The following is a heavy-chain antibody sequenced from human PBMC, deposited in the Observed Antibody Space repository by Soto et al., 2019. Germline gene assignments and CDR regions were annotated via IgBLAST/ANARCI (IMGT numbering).Heavy chain of an antibody. CDR3: ASDSSGWYSAFDI. V-gene: IGHV1-8*01. CDR2: MNPNSGNT. J-gene: IGHJ3*02. D-gene: IGHD6-19*01. CDR1: GYTFTSYD. Sequence: ASVKVSCKASGYTFTSYDINWVRQATGQGLEWMGWMNPNSGNTGYAQKFQGRVTMTRNTSISTAYMELSSLRSEDTAVYYCASDSSGWYSAFDIWGQGTMVTVSS.